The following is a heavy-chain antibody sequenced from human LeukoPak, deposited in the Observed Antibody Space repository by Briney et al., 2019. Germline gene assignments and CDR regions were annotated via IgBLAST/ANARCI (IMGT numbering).Heavy chain of an antibody. CDR1: GYSISSGYY. J-gene: IGHJ3*02. V-gene: IGHV4-38-2*02. D-gene: IGHD3-22*01. CDR3: AKSNGYGLIDI. Sequence: SETLSLTCTVSGYSISSGYYWGWIRQPPGKGLEWIGSIYHSGSTCYNPSLKSRVTISVDTSRNQFSLKLNSVTAADTAVYYCAKSNGYGLIDIWGQGTMVTVSS. CDR2: IYHSGST.